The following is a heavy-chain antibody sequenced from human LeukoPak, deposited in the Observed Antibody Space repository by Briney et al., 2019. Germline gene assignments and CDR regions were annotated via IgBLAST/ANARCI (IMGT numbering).Heavy chain of an antibody. J-gene: IGHJ4*02. Sequence: GASVKVSCKASGGTFSSYAISWVRQAPGQGLEWMGWMNPNSGNTGYAQKFQGRVTITRNTSISTAYMELSSLRSEDTAVYYCAWVGVGATLTPFDYWGQGTLVTVSS. D-gene: IGHD1-26*01. CDR2: MNPNSGNT. CDR3: AWVGVGATLTPFDY. V-gene: IGHV1-8*03. CDR1: GGTFSSYA.